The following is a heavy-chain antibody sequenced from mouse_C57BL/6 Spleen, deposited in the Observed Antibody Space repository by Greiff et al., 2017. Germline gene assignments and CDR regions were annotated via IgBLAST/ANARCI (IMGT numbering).Heavy chain of an antibody. V-gene: IGHV1-82*01. Sequence: QVQLKESGPELVKPGASVKISCKASGYAFSSSWMNWVKQRPGKGLEWIGRIYPGDGDTNYNGKFKGKATLTADKSSSTASMQLSSLTSEDSAVYFCAIYYGSRDYFDYWGQGTTLTVSS. J-gene: IGHJ2*01. CDR2: IYPGDGDT. CDR3: AIYYGSRDYFDY. D-gene: IGHD1-1*01. CDR1: GYAFSSSW.